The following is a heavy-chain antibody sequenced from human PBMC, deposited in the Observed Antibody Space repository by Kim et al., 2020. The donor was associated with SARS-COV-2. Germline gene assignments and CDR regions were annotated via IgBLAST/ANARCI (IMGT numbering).Heavy chain of an antibody. CDR3: ARDRSIVVVPAAIEPAYYYSGMDV. V-gene: IGHV1-18*04. Sequence: ASVKVSCKASGYTFTSYGISWVRQAPGQGLEWMGWISAYNGNTNYAQKLQGRVTMTTDTSTSTAYMELRSLRSDDTAVYYCARDRSIVVVPAAIEPAYYYSGMDVWGQGTTVTVSS. CDR1: GYTFTSYG. D-gene: IGHD2-2*01. J-gene: IGHJ6*02. CDR2: ISAYNGNT.